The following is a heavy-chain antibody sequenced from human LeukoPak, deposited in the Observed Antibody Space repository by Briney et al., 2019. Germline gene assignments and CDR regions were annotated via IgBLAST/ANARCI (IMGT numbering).Heavy chain of an antibody. CDR1: GFTFSSYA. CDR3: ARERYYDSSGYNWDFDY. Sequence: PGRSLRLSCAGSGFTFSSYAMHWVRQAPGKGLEWVAVISYDGSNKYYADSVKGRFTISRDNSKNTLYLQMNSLRAEDTAVYYCARERYYDSSGYNWDFDYWGQGTLVTVSS. J-gene: IGHJ4*02. D-gene: IGHD3-22*01. V-gene: IGHV3-30-3*01. CDR2: ISYDGSNK.